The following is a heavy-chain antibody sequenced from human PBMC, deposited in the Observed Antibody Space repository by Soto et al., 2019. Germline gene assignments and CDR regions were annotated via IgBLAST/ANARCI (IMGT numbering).Heavy chain of an antibody. CDR2: INPNSGGT. CDR1: GYNFNGYY. Sequence: ASVKVSCKASGYNFNGYYVHWVRQAPGQGLEWMGWINPNSGGTKYAQKFQGRVTMTRDTSISTAYMELRRVRSDDTAVYYCARPNLGDLDYWGQATLVIVS. CDR3: ARPNLGDLDY. J-gene: IGHJ4*02. D-gene: IGHD3-16*01. V-gene: IGHV1-2*02.